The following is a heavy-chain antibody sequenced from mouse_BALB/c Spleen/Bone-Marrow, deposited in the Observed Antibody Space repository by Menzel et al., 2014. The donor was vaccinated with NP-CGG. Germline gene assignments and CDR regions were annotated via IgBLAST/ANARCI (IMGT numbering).Heavy chain of an antibody. J-gene: IGHJ2*01. V-gene: IGHV3-5*02. CDR1: GISITTGNYR. CDR3: ARYGNYFDY. D-gene: IGHD2-1*01. CDR2: IYYSGTI. Sequence: EVQLQQSGSGLVKPSQTVSLTCTVTGISITTGNYRWSWIRQFPGNKLEWIGYIYYSGTITYNPSLTSRTTITRDTSKNQFFLEMNSLTAEDTATYYCARYGNYFDYWGQGTTLTVSS.